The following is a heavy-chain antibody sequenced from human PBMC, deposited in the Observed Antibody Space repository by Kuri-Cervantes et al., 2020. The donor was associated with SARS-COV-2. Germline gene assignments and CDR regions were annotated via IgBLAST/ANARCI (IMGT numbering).Heavy chain of an antibody. CDR3: ARQLRLYSMDV. J-gene: IGHJ6*03. CDR2: INHSGST. CDR1: GESFIGYY. D-gene: IGHD5-12*01. V-gene: IGHV4-34*01. Sequence: SQTLSLTCAVYGESFIGYYWSWVRQPPGKGLEWIGDINHSGSTNYNPSLKSRVTISVDTSKNQFSLKLSSVTAADTAVYYCARQLRLYSMDVWGKGTTVTVSS.